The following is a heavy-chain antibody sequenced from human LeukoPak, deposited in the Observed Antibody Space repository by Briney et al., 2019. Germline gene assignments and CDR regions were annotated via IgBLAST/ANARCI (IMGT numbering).Heavy chain of an antibody. D-gene: IGHD5/OR15-5a*01. CDR1: GFTFSSYA. J-gene: IGHJ4*02. Sequence: PGGSLRLSCAASGFTFSSYAMSWVRQAPGKGLEWVSAISGSGGSTYHADSVKGRFTISRDNSKNTLYLQMNSLRAEDTAVYYCAKTPTRGTLRLFFKYWGQGTLVTVSS. V-gene: IGHV3-23*01. CDR2: ISGSGGST. CDR3: AKTPTRGTLRLFFKY.